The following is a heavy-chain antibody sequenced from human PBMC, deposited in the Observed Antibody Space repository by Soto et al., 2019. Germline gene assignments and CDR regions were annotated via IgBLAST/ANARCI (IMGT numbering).Heavy chain of an antibody. CDR3: AREYSSSSGFQN. D-gene: IGHD6-6*01. J-gene: IGHJ4*02. V-gene: IGHV4-31*03. CDR2: IYYSGST. Sequence: SETLSLTCTVSGGSISSGGYYWSWIRQHPGKGLEWIGYIYYSGSTYYNPSLKSRVTISVDTSKNQFSLKLSSVTAADTAVYYCAREYSSSSGFQNWGQGTLVTVSS. CDR1: GGSISSGGYY.